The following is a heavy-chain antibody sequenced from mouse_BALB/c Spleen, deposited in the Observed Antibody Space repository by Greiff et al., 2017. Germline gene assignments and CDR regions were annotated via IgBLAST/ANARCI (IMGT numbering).Heavy chain of an antibody. V-gene: IGHV1-26*01. CDR3: ARARYDGGFAY. Sequence: VQLQQSGPDLVKPGASVKLSCKSSGYTFTDYYMKWVRQKHGKSLEWLGDINPNNGVTFYNQKFKGKATLTVDKSSSTAYMQLNSLTSEDSAVYYCARARYDGGFAYWGQGTLVTVSA. CDR2: INPNNGVT. J-gene: IGHJ3*01. CDR1: GYTFTDYY. D-gene: IGHD2-12*01.